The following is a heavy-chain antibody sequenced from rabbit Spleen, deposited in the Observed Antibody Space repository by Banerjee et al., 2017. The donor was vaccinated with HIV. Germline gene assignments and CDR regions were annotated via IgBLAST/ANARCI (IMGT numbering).Heavy chain of an antibody. CDR3: ARGLDRNTGDRFNL. Sequence: QSLEESGGGLVQPGASLTLTCKASGIDFSSSYWMCWVRQAPGKGPEWIACIYTSSGATVYARWVNGRFTISRSTSLNTVTLQLTSLTAADTATYFCARGLDRNTGDRFNLWGQGTLVTVS. V-gene: IGHV1S43*01. CDR2: IYTSSGAT. J-gene: IGHJ4*01. CDR1: GIDFSSSYW. D-gene: IGHD2-1*01.